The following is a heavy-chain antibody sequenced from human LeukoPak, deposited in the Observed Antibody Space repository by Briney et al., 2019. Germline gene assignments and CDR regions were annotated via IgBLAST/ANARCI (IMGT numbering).Heavy chain of an antibody. D-gene: IGHD6-19*01. CDR3: ASGGGWVFNN. Sequence: GRSLRLSCTASGLTFRSFAMHWVRRAPGKGLEWVAVIWYDGSNKYYVDSVKGRFTISRDNSKNTVYLQMNSLRDEDTAVYYCASGGGWVFNNWGQGTLVTVSS. J-gene: IGHJ4*02. CDR2: IWYDGSNK. CDR1: GLTFRSFA. V-gene: IGHV3-33*01.